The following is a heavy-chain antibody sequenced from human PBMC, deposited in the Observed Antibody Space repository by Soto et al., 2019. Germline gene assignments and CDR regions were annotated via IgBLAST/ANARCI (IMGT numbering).Heavy chain of an antibody. CDR1: GGTFSSYA. V-gene: IGHV1-69*06. CDR3: ARDHAYYYGSGSYPDY. Sequence: QVQLVQSGAEVKKPGSSVKVSCKASGGTFSSYAISWVRQAPGQGLEWMGGIIPILGTANYAQRFQGRVTITADKSTSSADMELSSLRSADTAVYYCARDHAYYYGSGSYPDYWGQGTLVTVSS. CDR2: IIPILGTA. D-gene: IGHD3-10*01. J-gene: IGHJ4*02.